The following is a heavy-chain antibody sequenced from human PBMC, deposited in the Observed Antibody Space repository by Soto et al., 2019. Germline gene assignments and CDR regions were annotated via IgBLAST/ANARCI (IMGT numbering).Heavy chain of an antibody. CDR3: TRDGSRYDFWSGPYYFDY. J-gene: IGHJ4*02. V-gene: IGHV4-59*01. CDR2: IYYSGST. Sequence: SETLSLTCTVSGGSISTYYWSWIRQPPGKGLEWIGYIYYSGSTNYNPSLKSRVTISVDTSKNQFSLKLSSVSAADTAVYYCTRDGSRYDFWSGPYYFDYWGQGTLVTVS. D-gene: IGHD3-3*01. CDR1: GGSISTYY.